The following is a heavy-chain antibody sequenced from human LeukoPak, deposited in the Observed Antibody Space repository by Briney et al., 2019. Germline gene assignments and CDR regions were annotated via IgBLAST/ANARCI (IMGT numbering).Heavy chain of an antibody. CDR3: ARGRTKPTVTTFDY. V-gene: IGHV1-69*05. CDR2: IIPIFGTA. J-gene: IGHJ4*02. CDR1: GVSFNNYV. Sequence: GASVKVSCKVSGVSFNNYVISWVRQAPGQGLEWMGGIIPIFGTANYAQKLQGRVTMTTDTSTSTAYMELRSLRSDDTAVYYCARGRTKPTVTTFDYWGQGTLVTVSS. D-gene: IGHD4-17*01.